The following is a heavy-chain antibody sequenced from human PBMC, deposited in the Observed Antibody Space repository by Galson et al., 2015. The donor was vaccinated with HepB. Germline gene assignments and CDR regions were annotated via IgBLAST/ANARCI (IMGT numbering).Heavy chain of an antibody. CDR3: ARRGAFIGYSGYDTPPIQLWWEDAFDI. V-gene: IGHV5-51*03. Sequence: QSGAEVKKPGESLKISCKGSGYSFTSYWIGWVRQMPGKGLEWMGIIYPGDSDTRYSPSFQGQVTISADKSISTAYLQWSSLKASDTAMYYCARRGAFIGYSGYDTPPIQLWWEDAFDIWGQGTMVTVSS. CDR1: GYSFTSYW. D-gene: IGHD5-12*01. J-gene: IGHJ3*02. CDR2: IYPGDSDT.